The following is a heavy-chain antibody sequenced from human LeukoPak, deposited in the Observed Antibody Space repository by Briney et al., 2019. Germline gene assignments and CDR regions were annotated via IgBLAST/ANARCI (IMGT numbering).Heavy chain of an antibody. V-gene: IGHV3-64*02. CDR3: ARRFGELKNYTDV. D-gene: IGHD3-10*01. Sequence: GGSLRLSCAASGFIVSMYAMHWVRQAPGKGLEYVSAISGNGRTTYYADSVRGRFTISKDNFKNTLYLHMGSLRAEDTAIYYCARRFGELKNYTDVWGKGTTVSVSS. CDR1: GFIVSMYA. J-gene: IGHJ6*03. CDR2: ISGNGRTT.